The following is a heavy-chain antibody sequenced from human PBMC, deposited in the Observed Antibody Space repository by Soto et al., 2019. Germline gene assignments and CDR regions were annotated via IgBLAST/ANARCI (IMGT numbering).Heavy chain of an antibody. D-gene: IGHD3-9*01. Sequence: QVQLVESGGGVIQPGKSLRLSCSASGFAVSTYGMHWVRQAPGKGLEWVAVIWADGSRQFYGDSVKGRFTISRDNSQNTLYLQMNSLRVDDTAVYYCVGGTVYWGLSEYWGQGSLVTVSS. CDR2: IWADGSRQ. V-gene: IGHV3-33*08. CDR1: GFAVSTYG. J-gene: IGHJ4*02. CDR3: VGGTVYWGLSEY.